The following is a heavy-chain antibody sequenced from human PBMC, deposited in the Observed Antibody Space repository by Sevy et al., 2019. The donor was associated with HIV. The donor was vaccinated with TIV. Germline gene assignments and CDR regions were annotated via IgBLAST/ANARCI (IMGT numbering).Heavy chain of an antibody. D-gene: IGHD5-12*01. CDR1: GFTFSSYS. CDR3: ARDGKGEYRSYDGAGYFGMDV. J-gene: IGHJ6*01. V-gene: IGHV3-21*01. CDR2: VSSLSNYI. Sequence: GGSLRLSCAASGFTFSSYSMNWVRQAPGKGLEWVSSVSSLSNYIYYEDSVKGRFNISRDNDINALYLQMKNLRIEDTAVYYCARDGKGEYRSYDGAGYFGMDVWGQGITVTVAS.